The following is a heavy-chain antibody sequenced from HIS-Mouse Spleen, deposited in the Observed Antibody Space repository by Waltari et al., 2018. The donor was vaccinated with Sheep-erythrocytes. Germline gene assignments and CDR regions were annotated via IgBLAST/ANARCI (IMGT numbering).Heavy chain of an antibody. D-gene: IGHD5-12*01. CDR1: GYSFTSYW. J-gene: IGHJ4*02. CDR3: ARLFYVDIVATTLFDY. V-gene: IGHV5-51*01. Sequence: EVQLVQSGAEVKKPGESLKISCKGSGYSFTSYWIGWVRQMPGKGLEWMGIIYPGASATRYIPSCQCQVTIAADKSISTAYLQWSSLKASDTAMYYCARLFYVDIVATTLFDYWGQGTLVTVSS. CDR2: IYPGASAT.